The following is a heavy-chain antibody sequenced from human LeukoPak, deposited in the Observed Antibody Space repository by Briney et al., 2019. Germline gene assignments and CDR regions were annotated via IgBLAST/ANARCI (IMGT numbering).Heavy chain of an antibody. J-gene: IGHJ4*02. D-gene: IGHD6-6*01. Sequence: ASVKVSCKVSGYTLTELSMHWVRQAPGKGLEWMGGFDPEDGETIYAQKFQGRVTMTEDTSTDTAYMELSSLRSEDTAVYYCARRLAARPITMGFRAWLRVFDYWGQGTLVTVSS. CDR3: ARRLAARPITMGFRAWLRVFDY. CDR1: GYTLTELS. V-gene: IGHV1-24*01. CDR2: FDPEDGET.